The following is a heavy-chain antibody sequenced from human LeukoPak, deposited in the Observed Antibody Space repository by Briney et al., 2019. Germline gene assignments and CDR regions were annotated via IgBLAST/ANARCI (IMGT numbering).Heavy chain of an antibody. CDR2: INHSGST. D-gene: IGHD6-13*01. CDR1: GGSFSGYY. J-gene: IGHJ3*02. V-gene: IGHV4-34*01. Sequence: SETLSLTCAVYGGSFSGYYWSWIRQPPGKGLEWIGEINHSGSTNYNPSLKSRVTISVDTSKNQFSLKLSSVTAADTAVYYCAVKLAHDAFDIWGQGTMVTVSS. CDR3: AVKLAHDAFDI.